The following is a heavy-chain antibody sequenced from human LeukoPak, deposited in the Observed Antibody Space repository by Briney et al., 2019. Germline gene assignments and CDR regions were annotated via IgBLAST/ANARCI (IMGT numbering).Heavy chain of an antibody. CDR2: INSDGSWT. Sequence: GGSLRLSCAASGFTFSNYGMHWVRQVPGKGLVWVSHINSDGSWTSYADSVKGRFTISKDNAKNTVYLQMNSLRAEDTAVYYCVSFYETYWGRGTLVTVSS. V-gene: IGHV3-74*01. D-gene: IGHD2/OR15-2a*01. CDR3: VSFYETY. J-gene: IGHJ4*02. CDR1: GFTFSNYG.